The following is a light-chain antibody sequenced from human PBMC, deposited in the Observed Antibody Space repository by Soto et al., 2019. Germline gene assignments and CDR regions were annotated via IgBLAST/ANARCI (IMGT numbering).Light chain of an antibody. V-gene: IGLV2-11*01. CDR2: XVS. Sequence: QSALTQPRSVSGSPGQSVTISCTGTSSDVGGYNYVSWYQQHPGKAPKLMIXXVSKRPSXVPDRFSGSKSGNTASLTISGLQAEDEADYYCCSYAGSYVVFGGGTKLTVL. CDR3: CSYAGSYVV. J-gene: IGLJ2*01. CDR1: SSDVGGYNY.